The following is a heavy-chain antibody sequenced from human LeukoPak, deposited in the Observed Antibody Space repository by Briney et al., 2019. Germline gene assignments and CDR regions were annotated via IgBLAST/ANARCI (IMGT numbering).Heavy chain of an antibody. CDR1: GGSISSGGYY. CDR2: IYYSGST. D-gene: IGHD2-15*01. CDR3: GGGRGGYFDY. J-gene: IGHJ4*02. Sequence: PSETLSLTCTVSGGSISSGGYYWIWIRQHPGRGLEWIGYIYYSGSTYYNPSLKSRVTISVDTSKNQFSLNLSSLTAADTAVYYCGGGRGGYFDYWGQGTLVTVSS. V-gene: IGHV4-31*03.